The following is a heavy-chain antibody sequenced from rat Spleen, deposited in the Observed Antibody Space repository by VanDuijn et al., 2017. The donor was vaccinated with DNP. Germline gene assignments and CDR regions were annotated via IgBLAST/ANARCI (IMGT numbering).Heavy chain of an antibody. CDR1: GFPLTSYG. V-gene: IGHV2S8*01. Sequence: QVQLKESGPDLVQPPQTLSLTCTVSGFPLTSYGVSWVRQPPGKGLEWIAAISSGGSTAYNSVLKSRLSISRDTAKSQVFLKMNSQQTGDTSMYFCARDFPITMIRDYWGQGGMVTVSS. CDR2: ISSGGST. D-gene: IGHD1-12*01. CDR3: ARDFPITMIRDY. J-gene: IGHJ2*01.